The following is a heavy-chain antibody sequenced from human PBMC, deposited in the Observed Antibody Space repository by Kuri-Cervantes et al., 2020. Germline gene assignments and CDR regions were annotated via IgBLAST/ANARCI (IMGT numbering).Heavy chain of an antibody. J-gene: IGHJ4*02. CDR3: AWAPRGYPGWLLDY. Sequence: LSLTCAASGFTFSSYAMSWVRQAPGKGLEWVSAISGSGGSTYYADSVKGRFTISRDNSKNTLYLQMNSLRAEDTAVYYCAWAPRGYPGWLLDYWGQGTLVTVSS. V-gene: IGHV3-23*01. D-gene: IGHD5-24*01. CDR2: ISGSGGST. CDR1: GFTFSSYA.